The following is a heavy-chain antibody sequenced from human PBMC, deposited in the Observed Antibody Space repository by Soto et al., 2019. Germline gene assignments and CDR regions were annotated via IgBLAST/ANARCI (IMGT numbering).Heavy chain of an antibody. CDR1: GYSFTSYW. D-gene: IGHD6-19*01. Sequence: GESLKISCKGSGYSFTSYWISWVRQMPGKGLEWMGRIDPSDSYTNYSPSFQGHVTISADKSISTAYLQWSGLKASDTAMYYCARLKGVAVAYYYYYGMDVWGQGTTVTVSS. J-gene: IGHJ6*02. V-gene: IGHV5-10-1*01. CDR2: IDPSDSYT. CDR3: ARLKGVAVAYYYYYGMDV.